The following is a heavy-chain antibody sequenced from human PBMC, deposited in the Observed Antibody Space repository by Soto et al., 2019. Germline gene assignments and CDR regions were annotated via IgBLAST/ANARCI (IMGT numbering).Heavy chain of an antibody. CDR2: ISGSGDST. Sequence: EVQLLESGGGLVQPGGSLRLSCAASGFTFSSYAMRWVRQAPVKGLEWVSAISGSGDSTYYADSGKGRFTISRDNSKNTLYLQMTSLRAEDTAVYYCARRGSGSYYDYWGQGTLVTVSS. CDR3: ARRGSGSYYDY. CDR1: GFTFSSYA. V-gene: IGHV3-23*01. D-gene: IGHD1-26*01. J-gene: IGHJ4*02.